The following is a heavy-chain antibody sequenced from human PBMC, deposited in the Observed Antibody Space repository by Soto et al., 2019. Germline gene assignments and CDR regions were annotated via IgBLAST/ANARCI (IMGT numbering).Heavy chain of an antibody. J-gene: IGHJ4*02. V-gene: IGHV3-49*04. CDR3: TRASCLDFDF. D-gene: IGHD3-16*01. CDR2: IRRNAYGGTT. Sequence: GGSLRLSCTTSGFTFGDYALSWVRQAPGKGLEWAGFIRRNAYGGTTDYASSVKGRFTISRDDSKSIAYLQMNSLRTEDTALYYCTRASCLDFDFWGQGTLVTVSS. CDR1: GFTFGDYA.